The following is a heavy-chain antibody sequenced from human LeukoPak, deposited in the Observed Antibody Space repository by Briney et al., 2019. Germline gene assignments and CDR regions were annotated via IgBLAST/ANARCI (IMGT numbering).Heavy chain of an antibody. D-gene: IGHD2-2*01. Sequence: PSETLSLTCTVSGDSFSSVTDYWAWIRQPPGKGLEWIARGDYSGGTYYNPSLESRVAISADTSKNQFSLKLSSVTAADTAVYYCARTHIVVVPAARDDAFDIWGQGTMVTVSS. J-gene: IGHJ3*02. V-gene: IGHV4-39*07. CDR3: ARTHIVVVPAARDDAFDI. CDR1: GDSFSSVTDY. CDR2: GDYSGGT.